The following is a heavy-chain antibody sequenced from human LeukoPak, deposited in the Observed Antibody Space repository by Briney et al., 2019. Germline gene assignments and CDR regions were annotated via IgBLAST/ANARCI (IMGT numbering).Heavy chain of an antibody. V-gene: IGHV4-59*01. CDR3: ARDSWADCSSTSRYND. CDR2: IYYSGST. CDR1: GGSISSYY. Sequence: SETLSLTCTVSGGSISSYYWSWIRQPPGKGLEWIGYIYYSGSTNYNPSLKSRVTISVDTSKNQFSLKLSSVTAADTAVYYCARDSWADCSSTSRYNDWGQGTLVTVSS. J-gene: IGHJ4*02. D-gene: IGHD2-2*02.